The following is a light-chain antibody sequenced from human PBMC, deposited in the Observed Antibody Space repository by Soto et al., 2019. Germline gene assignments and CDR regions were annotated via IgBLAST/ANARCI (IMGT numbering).Light chain of an antibody. J-gene: IGKJ1*01. CDR2: KAS. V-gene: IGKV1-5*03. CDR1: QTISSW. CDR3: QHYNSYSEA. Sequence: DIQMTQSPSTLSGSVGDRVTITCRASQTISSWLAWYQQKPGKAPKLLIYKASTLKSGVTSRFSGSGSGTEFTLTISSRQPDDFATYHCQHYNSYSEAFGQGTKVEL.